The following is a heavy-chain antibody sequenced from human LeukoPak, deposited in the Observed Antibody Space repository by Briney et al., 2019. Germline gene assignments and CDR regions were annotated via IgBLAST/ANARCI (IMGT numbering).Heavy chain of an antibody. V-gene: IGHV3-23*01. CDR2: ISISVCTT. CDR3: AKDFYDFWSGYFGGLADS. Sequence: PGGSLRLSCAASGFTFSNYAMSWVRQAPGEGLECVSTISISVCTTYYADSEKGRFTISRDNSKNPLYMQLNSLRAEDTAVYYCAKDFYDFWSGYFGGLADSWGQGTLVTVSS. D-gene: IGHD3-3*01. CDR1: GFTFSNYA. J-gene: IGHJ4*02.